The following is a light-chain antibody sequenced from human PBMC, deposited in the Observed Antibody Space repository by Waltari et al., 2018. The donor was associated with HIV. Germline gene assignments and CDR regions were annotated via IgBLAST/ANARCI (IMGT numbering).Light chain of an antibody. CDR2: DVS. CDR1: RSDVGGHNY. J-gene: IGLJ3*02. Sequence: QSALTQPASVSGSPGEPITISCTGTRSDVGGHNYVSWYQRHPGKAPKLIIYDVSNRRSGVSNRFSGSKSGNGACLTISGLRAEDGADYYGSSYTSSSTRVFGGGTTVSV. V-gene: IGLV2-14*03. CDR3: SSYTSSSTRV.